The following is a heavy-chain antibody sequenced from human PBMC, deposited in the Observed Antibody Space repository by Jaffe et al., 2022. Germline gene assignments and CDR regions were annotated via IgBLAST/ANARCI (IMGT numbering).Heavy chain of an antibody. CDR1: GFTFSSYS. CDR2: ISSSSSYI. J-gene: IGHJ4*02. Sequence: EVQLVESGGGLVKPGGSLRLSCAASGFTFSSYSMNWVRQAPGKGLEWVSSISSSSSYIYYADSVKGRFTISRDNAKNSLYLQMNSLRAEDTAVYYCARDILPTIAAAGFWRPFDYWGQGTLVTVSS. V-gene: IGHV3-21*01. D-gene: IGHD6-13*01. CDR3: ARDILPTIAAAGFWRPFDY.